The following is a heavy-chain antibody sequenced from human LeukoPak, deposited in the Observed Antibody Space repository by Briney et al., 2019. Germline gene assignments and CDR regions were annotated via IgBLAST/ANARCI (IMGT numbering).Heavy chain of an antibody. V-gene: IGHV3-21*01. J-gene: IGHJ4*02. D-gene: IGHD6-19*01. CDR3: ARDRLGYSSGWYVFDY. CDR1: GFTFSSYG. Sequence: PGGSLRLSCAASGFTFSSYGMHWVRQAPGKGLEWVSSISSSSSYIYYADSVKGRFTISRDNAKNSLYLQMNSLRAEDTAVYYCARDRLGYSSGWYVFDYWGQGTLVTVSS. CDR2: ISSSSSYI.